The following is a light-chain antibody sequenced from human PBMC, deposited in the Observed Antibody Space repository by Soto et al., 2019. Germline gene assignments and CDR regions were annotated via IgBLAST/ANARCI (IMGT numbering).Light chain of an antibody. Sequence: QSALTQPASVSGSPGQSITISCTGTSSDVGAYNSVSWYQQHPDKAPKLIIYSVSYRSAGVSDRFSASKSDNTASLTISGLRTEDEADYYCSSSTSSSTYLFGTRTKVTVL. CDR1: SSDVGAYNS. J-gene: IGLJ1*01. V-gene: IGLV2-14*03. CDR3: SSSTSSSTYL. CDR2: SVS.